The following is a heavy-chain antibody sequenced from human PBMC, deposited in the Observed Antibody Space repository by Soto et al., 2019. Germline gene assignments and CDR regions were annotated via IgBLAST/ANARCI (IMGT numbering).Heavy chain of an antibody. D-gene: IGHD3-16*01. CDR3: AKDVDRLGELWGCFQS. J-gene: IGHJ1*01. CDR1: GFMFEDFA. CDR2: INWNGVNK. V-gene: IGHV3-9*01. Sequence: LKISCTVSGFMFEDFAMHWVRQAPGQGLEWVSGINWNGVNKGYAESVLGRFTISRDNAKKSLYLDMNYLRPEDTALYFCAKDVDRLGELWGCFQSWGQGTMVTVSS.